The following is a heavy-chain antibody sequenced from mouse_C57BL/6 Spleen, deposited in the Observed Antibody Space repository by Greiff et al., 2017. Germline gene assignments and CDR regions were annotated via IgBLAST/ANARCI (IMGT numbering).Heavy chain of an antibody. CDR2: ISYDGSN. Sequence: EVKLQESGPGLVKPSQSLSLTCSVTGYSITSGYYWNWIRQFPGNKLEWMGYISYDGSNNYNPSLKNRISITRDTSNNQFFLKLNSVTTEDTATYYGARVNDYDGSYFDYWGQGTTLTVSS. V-gene: IGHV3-6*01. J-gene: IGHJ2*01. D-gene: IGHD2-4*01. CDR1: GYSITSGYY. CDR3: ARVNDYDGSYFDY.